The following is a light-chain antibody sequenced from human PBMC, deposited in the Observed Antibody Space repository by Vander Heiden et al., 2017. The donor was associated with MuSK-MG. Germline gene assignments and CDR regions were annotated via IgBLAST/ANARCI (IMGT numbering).Light chain of an antibody. CDR1: NIGSKS. J-gene: IGLJ2*01. CDR2: DDS. CDR3: QVGDRSSDHVV. Sequence: SYVLTQPPSVSVAPGKTARITCGGNNIGSKSVHWYQQKPGQAPVLVVYDDSDRPSGIPERFSGSNSGTTATLTISRVEAGDEADYYCQVGDRSSDHVVFGGGTKLTVL. V-gene: IGLV3-21*03.